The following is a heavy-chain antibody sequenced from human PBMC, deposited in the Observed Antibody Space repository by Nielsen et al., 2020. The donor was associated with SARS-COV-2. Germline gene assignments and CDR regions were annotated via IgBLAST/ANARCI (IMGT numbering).Heavy chain of an antibody. CDR1: GFTFSSYS. CDR2: ISSSSSYI. Sequence: GGSLRLSCAASGFTFSSYSMNWVRQAPGKGLEWVSSISSSSSYIYYADSVKGRFTISRDNAKNSLYLQMNSLRAEDTAVYYCARDRSYSGYDSCRTQYFDYWGQGTLVTVSS. D-gene: IGHD5-12*01. J-gene: IGHJ4*02. CDR3: ARDRSYSGYDSCRTQYFDY. V-gene: IGHV3-21*01.